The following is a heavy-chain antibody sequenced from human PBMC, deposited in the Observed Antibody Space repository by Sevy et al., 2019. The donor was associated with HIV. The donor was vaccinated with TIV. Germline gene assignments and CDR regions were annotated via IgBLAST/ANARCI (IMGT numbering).Heavy chain of an antibody. D-gene: IGHD6-19*01. J-gene: IGHJ4*02. CDR2: ISYDGSNK. V-gene: IGHV3-30*04. CDR3: ARDQDSSGCFDY. Sequence: GGSLRLSCTASGFTLSSYAMHWVRQAPGKGLEWVAVISYDGSNKYYADSVKGRFTISRDNSKNTLYLQMNSLRAEDTAVYYCARDQDSSGCFDYWGQGTLVTVSS. CDR1: GFTLSSYA.